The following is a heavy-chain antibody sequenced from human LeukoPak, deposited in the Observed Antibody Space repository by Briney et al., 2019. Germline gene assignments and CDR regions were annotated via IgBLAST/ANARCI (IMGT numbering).Heavy chain of an antibody. V-gene: IGHV3-9*01. CDR3: AKGRRITMVRGAFDY. CDR1: GFSFSSYW. J-gene: IGHJ4*02. CDR2: ISWNSGSI. Sequence: RAGGSLRLSCAASGFSFSSYWMHWVRQAPGKGLEWVSGISWNSGSIGYADSVKGRFTISRDNAKNSLYLQMNSLRAEDTALYYCAKGRRITMVRGAFDYWGQGTLVTVSS. D-gene: IGHD3-10*01.